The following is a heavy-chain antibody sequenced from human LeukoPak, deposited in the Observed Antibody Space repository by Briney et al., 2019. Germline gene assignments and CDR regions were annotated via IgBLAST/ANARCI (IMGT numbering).Heavy chain of an antibody. CDR1: GFTFTSSA. D-gene: IGHD4-17*01. V-gene: IGHV1-58*02. Sequence: GTSVKVSCKASGFTFTSSAMQWVRQARGQRLEWIGWIVVGSGNTNYAQKFQERVTITRDMSTSTAYMELSRLRSDDTAVYYCAGTTVTTNDAFDIWGQGTMVTVSS. CDR2: IVVGSGNT. CDR3: AGTTVTTNDAFDI. J-gene: IGHJ3*02.